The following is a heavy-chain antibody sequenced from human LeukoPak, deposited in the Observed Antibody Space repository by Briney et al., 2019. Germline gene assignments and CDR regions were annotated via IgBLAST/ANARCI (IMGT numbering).Heavy chain of an antibody. CDR1: GFTFSSYA. J-gene: IGHJ4*02. Sequence: GGSLRLSCAASGFTFSSYAMHWVRQAPGKGLEWVAVISYDGSNKYYADSVKGRFTISRDNSKNTLYLQMNRLRAEDTAVYYCARDPLVGAKGSGLSVDYWGQGTLVTVSS. CDR3: ARDPLVGAKGSGLSVDY. CDR2: ISYDGSNK. D-gene: IGHD1-26*01. V-gene: IGHV3-30*04.